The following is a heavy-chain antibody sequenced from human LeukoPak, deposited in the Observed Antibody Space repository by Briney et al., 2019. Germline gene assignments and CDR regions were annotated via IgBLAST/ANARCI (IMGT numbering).Heavy chain of an antibody. J-gene: IGHJ6*02. D-gene: IGHD3-10*01. CDR2: ISSGGTT. Sequence: GGSLRLSCAASGFTVSSNCMNWVRQAPGKGLEWVSLISSGGTTYYTDSVKGRFTISRDNSKSTPYLQMNSLRAEDTAVYYCARDPSPVYYASGSSKYYYYGMDVWGPGTTVTVSS. CDR1: GFTVSSNC. CDR3: ARDPSPVYYASGSSKYYYYGMDV. V-gene: IGHV3-66*01.